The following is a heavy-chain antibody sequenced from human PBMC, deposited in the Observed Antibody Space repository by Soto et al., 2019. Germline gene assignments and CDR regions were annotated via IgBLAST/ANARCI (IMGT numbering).Heavy chain of an antibody. CDR1: GYTFTSYA. V-gene: IGHV1-3*01. J-gene: IGHJ4*02. Sequence: QVQLVQSGAEVKKPGASVKVSCKASGYTFTSYAMHWVRQAPGQRLEWMGWINAGNGNTKYSQKFQGRVTITRDTSASTAYMELSSLRSEDTAVYYCARGTTHSIPLAAAYLFDYWGQGTLVTVSS. CDR2: INAGNGNT. D-gene: IGHD6-13*01. CDR3: ARGTTHSIPLAAAYLFDY.